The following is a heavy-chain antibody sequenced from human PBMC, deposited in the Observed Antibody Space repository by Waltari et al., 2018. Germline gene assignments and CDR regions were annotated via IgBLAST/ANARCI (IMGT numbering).Heavy chain of an antibody. Sequence: QVQLVQSGAEVKKPGASVKVSCKASGYTFTGYYMHWVRQAPGQGLAWMGWITPNSGGTNYAQKLQGRVTMTRDTSISTAYMELSRRRSDDTAVYYCARDSGGSGSYYGYWGQGTLVTVSS. V-gene: IGHV1-2*02. CDR2: ITPNSGGT. J-gene: IGHJ4*02. D-gene: IGHD3-10*01. CDR1: GYTFTGYY. CDR3: ARDSGGSGSYYGY.